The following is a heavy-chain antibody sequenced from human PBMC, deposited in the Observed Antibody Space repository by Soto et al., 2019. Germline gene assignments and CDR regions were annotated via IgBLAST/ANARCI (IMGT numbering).Heavy chain of an antibody. D-gene: IGHD3-10*01. CDR1: GFTFSSSA. V-gene: IGHV3-23*01. J-gene: IGHJ4*02. CDR2: ISGSGVTT. Sequence: EVQLLESGGGLVQPGGSLRLSCAVSGFTFSSSAMSWVRQAPGKGLEWVSCISGSGVTTYYADSVEGRFTISRDNSKNTRHLQMNSRGVEDTPVYYCSKMAYFGDQPGWDSWGQGTLVTVSS. CDR3: SKMAYFGDQPGWDS.